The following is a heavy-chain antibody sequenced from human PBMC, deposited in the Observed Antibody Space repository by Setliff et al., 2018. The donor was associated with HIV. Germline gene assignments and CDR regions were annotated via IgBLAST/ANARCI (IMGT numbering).Heavy chain of an antibody. CDR3: AKVAGSGSYLAYFQH. CDR1: GFTFSSYG. D-gene: IGHD1-26*01. CDR2: ISYDGSNK. J-gene: IGHJ1*01. V-gene: IGHV3-30*18. Sequence: LKISCAASGFTFSSYGMHWVRQAPGKGLEWVAVISYDGSNKYYADSVKGRFTISRDNSKNTLYLQMNSLRAEDTAVYYCAKVAGSGSYLAYFQHWGQGTLVTVSS.